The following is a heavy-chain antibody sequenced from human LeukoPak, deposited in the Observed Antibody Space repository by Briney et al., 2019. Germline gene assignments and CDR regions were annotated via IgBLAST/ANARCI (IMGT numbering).Heavy chain of an antibody. CDR1: GGTFSSYA. J-gene: IGHJ6*03. Sequence: ASVKVSCKASGGTFSSYAISWVRQAPGQGLEWMGGIIPIFGTANYAQKFQGRVTITTDESTSTAYMELSSLRSEDTAVYYCARAATVVNPYYYYMDVWGKGTTVTVSS. D-gene: IGHD4-23*01. V-gene: IGHV1-69*05. CDR2: IIPIFGTA. CDR3: ARAATVVNPYYYYMDV.